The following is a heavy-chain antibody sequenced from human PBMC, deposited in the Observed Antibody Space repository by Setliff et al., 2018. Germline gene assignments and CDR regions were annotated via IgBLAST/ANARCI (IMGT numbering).Heavy chain of an antibody. V-gene: IGHV3-33*01. CDR2: FWANGNNK. CDR3: TREHTPWVGASHHDC. J-gene: IGHJ4*02. D-gene: IGHD1-26*01. CDR1: GFTFSYYG. Sequence: PGGSLRLSCAASGFTFSYYGIHWVRQAPGKGLEWVAVFWANGNNKYYADSVKGRFTISRDNVKKMLYLQMDSLRTEDTAVYYCTREHTPWVGASHHDCWGQGTQVTVSS.